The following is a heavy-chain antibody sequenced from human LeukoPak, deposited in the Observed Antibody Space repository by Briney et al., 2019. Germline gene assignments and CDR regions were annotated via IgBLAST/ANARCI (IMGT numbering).Heavy chain of an antibody. CDR1: GGSISTYY. CDR2: IYSSGST. CDR3: ASGTSRDWFDP. D-gene: IGHD1-1*01. J-gene: IGHJ5*02. V-gene: IGHV4-59*01. Sequence: SETLSLTCTVSGGSISTYYWSWIRQPPGKGLEWIGYIYSSGSTNYNPSLRSRVIMSVDTSKNQFSLNLKSVTAADTAVYYCASGTSRDWFDPWGQGTLVTVSS.